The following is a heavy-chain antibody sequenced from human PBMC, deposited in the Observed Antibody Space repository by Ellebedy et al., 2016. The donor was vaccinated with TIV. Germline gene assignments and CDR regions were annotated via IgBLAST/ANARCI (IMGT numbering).Heavy chain of an antibody. V-gene: IGHV1-2*04. CDR3: ARLKGIYYGMDV. Sequence: ASVKVSXXASGYTFTGYYMHWVRQAPGQGLEWMGWINPNSGGTNYAQKFQGWVTMTRDTSISTAYMELSRLRSDDTAVYYCARLKGIYYGMDVWGQGTTVTVSS. CDR2: INPNSGGT. J-gene: IGHJ6*02. D-gene: IGHD3-10*01. CDR1: GYTFTGYY.